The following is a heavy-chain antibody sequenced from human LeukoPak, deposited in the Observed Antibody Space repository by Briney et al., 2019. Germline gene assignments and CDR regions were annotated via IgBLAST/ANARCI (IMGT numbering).Heavy chain of an antibody. CDR2: IYTSGST. CDR3: ARGPGCSSTSCYSLTKYYYYGMDV. D-gene: IGHD2-2*02. CDR1: SGSISSYY. Sequence: SETLSLTCTVSSGSISSYYWSWIRQPAGKGLEWIGRIYTSGSTNYNPSLKSRVTMSVDTSKNQFSLKLSSVTAADTAVYYCARGPGCSSTSCYSLTKYYYYGMDVWGQGTTVTVSS. V-gene: IGHV4-4*07. J-gene: IGHJ6*02.